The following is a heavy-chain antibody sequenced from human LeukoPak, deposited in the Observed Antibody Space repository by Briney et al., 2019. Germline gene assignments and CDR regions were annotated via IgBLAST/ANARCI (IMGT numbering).Heavy chain of an antibody. CDR3: ARLPYCGGDCYPNWFDP. Sequence: GESLKISCKGSGYSFTSYWIGWVRQMPGKGLEWMGIIYPGDSNIRYSPSFQGQVTISADRSINTAYLQWSSLKASDTAIYYCARLPYCGGDCYPNWFDPWGQGTLVIVSS. CDR1: GYSFTSYW. J-gene: IGHJ5*02. CDR2: IYPGDSNI. V-gene: IGHV5-51*01. D-gene: IGHD2-21*02.